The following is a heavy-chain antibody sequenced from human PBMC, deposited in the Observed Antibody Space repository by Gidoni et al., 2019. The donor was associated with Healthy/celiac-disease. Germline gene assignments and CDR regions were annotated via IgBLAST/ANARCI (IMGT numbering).Heavy chain of an antibody. CDR1: GGTFSSYA. D-gene: IGHD6-19*01. CDR2: IIPSLGIA. CDR3: ARGIIDGIAVSDAD. Sequence: QVQLVQAGAEVKKPGSAVKVSCKASGGTFSSYAISWVRQAPGQGLEWMGRIIPSLGIANYAQKFQGRVTITADKSTSTAYMELGSLRSEDTAVYYCARGIIDGIAVSDADWGQGTLVTVSS. J-gene: IGHJ4*02. V-gene: IGHV1-69*04.